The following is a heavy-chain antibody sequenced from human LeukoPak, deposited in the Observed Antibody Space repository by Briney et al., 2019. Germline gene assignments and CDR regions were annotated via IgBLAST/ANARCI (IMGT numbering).Heavy chain of an antibody. Sequence: PSETLSLTCTVSGASINSHYWSWIRQPAGKGLEWIGRIYISGSTNYNSSLQSRVTMSVDTSKNRFSLKLTSVAAADTAVYYCARALNPLPGTYYFDYWGQGTLVTVSS. CDR2: IYISGST. J-gene: IGHJ4*02. CDR3: ARALNPLPGTYYFDY. CDR1: GASINSHY. V-gene: IGHV4-4*07.